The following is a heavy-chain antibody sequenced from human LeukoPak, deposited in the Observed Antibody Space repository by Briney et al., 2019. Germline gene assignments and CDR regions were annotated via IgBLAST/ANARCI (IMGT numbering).Heavy chain of an antibody. Sequence: GGSLRLSCAASGFAFSTSWMTWVRQAPGEGLEWLANIRQDGSERSYVDSVKGRFTISRDNAKNSLYLQMDSLRAEDTAIYYCARHVRDSTYSQFDYWGQGTLVTVSS. CDR2: IRQDGSER. CDR1: GFAFSTSW. D-gene: IGHD2-21*01. V-gene: IGHV3-7*04. CDR3: ARHVRDSTYSQFDY. J-gene: IGHJ4*02.